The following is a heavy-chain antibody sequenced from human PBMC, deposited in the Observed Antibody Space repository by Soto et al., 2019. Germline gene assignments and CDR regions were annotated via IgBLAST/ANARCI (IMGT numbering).Heavy chain of an antibody. CDR3: AKAGYYYDSSAYYYVDY. V-gene: IGHV4-59*01. Sequence: SETLSLTCVVSGASLSSYYWSWIRQPPGKGLEWIGYIYYSGSTNYNPSLKSRFTISRDNAKNSLYLQMNSLRTEDTALYYCAKAGYYYDSSAYYYVDYWGQGTLVTVSS. CDR1: GASLSSYY. CDR2: IYYSGST. J-gene: IGHJ4*02. D-gene: IGHD3-22*01.